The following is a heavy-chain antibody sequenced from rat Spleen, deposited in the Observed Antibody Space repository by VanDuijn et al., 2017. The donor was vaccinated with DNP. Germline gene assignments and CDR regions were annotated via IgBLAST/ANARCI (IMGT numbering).Heavy chain of an antibody. D-gene: IGHD1-4*01. CDR3: ARHQSNYPGPMDA. CDR2: ISTSGGST. CDR1: GFTFSSFP. V-gene: IGHV5-46*01. Sequence: EVQLVESGGGLVQPGRSMKLSCAASGFTFSSFPMAWVRQAPTKGLEWVATISTSGGSTYYRDSVKGRFTISRDNAKSTLYLQMNSLRSEDTATYYCARHQSNYPGPMDAWGQGASVTVSS. J-gene: IGHJ4*01.